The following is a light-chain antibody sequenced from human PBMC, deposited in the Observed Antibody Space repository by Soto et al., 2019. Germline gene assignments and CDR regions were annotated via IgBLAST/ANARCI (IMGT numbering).Light chain of an antibody. CDR2: LNSDGSH. CDR3: QTWGTGPFV. J-gene: IGLJ1*01. CDR1: SGHSSYA. V-gene: IGLV4-69*01. Sequence: QLVLTQSPSASASLGASVKLTCTLSSGHSSYAIAWHQQQPEKGPRYLMKLNSDGSHSKGDGIPDRFSGSSSGAERYLTIASLRSEDEADYYCQTWGTGPFVFGTGTKLTVL.